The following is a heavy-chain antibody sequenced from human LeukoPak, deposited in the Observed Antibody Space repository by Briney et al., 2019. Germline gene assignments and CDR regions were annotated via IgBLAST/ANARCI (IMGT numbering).Heavy chain of an antibody. CDR1: GFTFSSYG. D-gene: IGHD3-9*01. CDR3: ARIEGDILTGSPLEY. CDR2: IWYDGSNK. J-gene: IGHJ4*02. V-gene: IGHV3-33*01. Sequence: GGSLRLSCAASGFTFSSYGMHWVRQAPGKGLEWVALIWYDGSNKVYTGSVKGRFTISRDNSKNTLYLQMNSLRTEDTAVYYCARIEGDILTGSPLEYWGQGTLVTVSS.